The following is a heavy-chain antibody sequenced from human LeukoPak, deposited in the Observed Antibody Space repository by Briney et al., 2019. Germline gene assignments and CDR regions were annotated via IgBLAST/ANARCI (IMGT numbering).Heavy chain of an antibody. CDR3: AKDIWTRRGIVGATTGAFDI. Sequence: SLRLSCAASGFTFDDYAMHWVRQAPGKGLEWVSGISWNSGSIGYADSVKGRFTISRDNAKNSLYLQMNSLRAEDMALYYCAKDIWTRRGIVGATTGAFDIWGQGTMVTVSS. V-gene: IGHV3-9*03. CDR2: ISWNSGSI. D-gene: IGHD1-26*01. CDR1: GFTFDDYA. J-gene: IGHJ3*02.